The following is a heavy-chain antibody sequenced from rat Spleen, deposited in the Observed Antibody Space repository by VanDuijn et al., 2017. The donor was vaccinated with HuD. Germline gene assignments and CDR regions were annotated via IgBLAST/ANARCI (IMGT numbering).Heavy chain of an antibody. CDR3: ASLLQWSPFDY. CDR2: ISPSGGST. Sequence: EVQLVESGGGLVQPGRSLKFSCAASGFTFRNYDMAWVRQAPTKGREGVPSISPSGGSTYYRDSVKGRFNVSRDNAKTTLYLQVDSLRSEDTATYYCASLLQWSPFDYWGQGVMVTVSS. D-gene: IGHD1-1*01. CDR1: GFTFRNYD. V-gene: IGHV5S23*01. J-gene: IGHJ2*01.